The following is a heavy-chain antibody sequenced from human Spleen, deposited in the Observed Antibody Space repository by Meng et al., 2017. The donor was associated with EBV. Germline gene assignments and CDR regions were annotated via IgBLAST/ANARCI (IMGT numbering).Heavy chain of an antibody. V-gene: IGHV4-30-4*01. D-gene: IGHD3-10*01. CDR1: GGSISSGGYY. J-gene: IGHJ4*02. CDR3: ARAVRGYYGSVTTLDY. Sequence: HVPLQWWCPGLVPPSRTPHLTCAVPGGSISSGGYYWSWIRQPPGKGLEWIGYIYYRGSTYYNPSLKSRVTISLDTSKNQFSLKLSSVTAADTAVYYCARAVRGYYGSVTTLDYWGQGTLVTVSS. CDR2: IYYRGST.